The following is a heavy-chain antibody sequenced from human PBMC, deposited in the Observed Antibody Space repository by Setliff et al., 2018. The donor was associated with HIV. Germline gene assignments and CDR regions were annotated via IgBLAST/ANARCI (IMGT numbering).Heavy chain of an antibody. CDR3: ARSSGSGSYYNLGY. J-gene: IGHJ4*02. CDR1: GYIFTNYW. CDR2: IHPGDSDA. D-gene: IGHD3-10*01. V-gene: IGHV5-51*01. Sequence: ESLKISCKASGYIFTNYWIAWVRQMPGKGLEWMGIIHPGDSDARYSPSFLGQVTISADKSISTAYLQWSSLKASDTAMYYCARSSGSGSYYNLGYWGQGTLVTVSS.